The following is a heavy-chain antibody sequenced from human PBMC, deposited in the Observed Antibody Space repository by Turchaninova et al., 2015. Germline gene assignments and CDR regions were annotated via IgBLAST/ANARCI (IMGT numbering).Heavy chain of an antibody. V-gene: IGHV3-23*04. Sequence: EVQLVAGGGLVQPGGSLRLPCAASGLTFSSYAMGWVRQAPGKGLEWVSAISGSGGSTYYADSVKGRFTISRDNSKNTLYLQMNSLRAEDTAVYYCAKGDGSVDYWGQGTLVTVSS. J-gene: IGHJ4*02. D-gene: IGHD3-10*01. CDR1: GLTFSSYA. CDR2: ISGSGGST. CDR3: AKGDGSVDY.